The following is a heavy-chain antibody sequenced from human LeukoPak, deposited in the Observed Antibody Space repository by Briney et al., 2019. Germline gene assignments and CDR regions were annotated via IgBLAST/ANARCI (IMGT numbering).Heavy chain of an antibody. CDR2: IYDSGST. Sequence: PSETLSLTCTVSGGSIRSDFWNWIRQSPGKGLEWIGYIYDSGSTNYNPTLKGRVTISVDTSKNQFSLKLSSVTAADTAVYYCASLTYCGGDCYLYAEYFQHWGQGTLVTVSS. V-gene: IGHV4-59*12. CDR3: ASLTYCGGDCYLYAEYFQH. CDR1: GGSIRSDF. J-gene: IGHJ1*01. D-gene: IGHD2-21*02.